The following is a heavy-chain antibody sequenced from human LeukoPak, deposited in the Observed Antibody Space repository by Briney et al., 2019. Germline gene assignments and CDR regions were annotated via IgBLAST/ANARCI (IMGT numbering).Heavy chain of an antibody. V-gene: IGHV4-59*08. J-gene: IGHJ4*02. CDR2: IYYSGST. CDR3: ARQGSGYYYDSSGYFLKPTPFDY. D-gene: IGHD3-22*01. Sequence: PSETLSLTCTVSGGSISSYYWSWIRQPPGKGLEWIGYIYYSGSTNYNPSLKSRVTISVDTSKNQFSLKLSSVTAADTAVYYCARQGSGYYYDSSGYFLKPTPFDYWDQGTLVTVSS. CDR1: GGSISSYY.